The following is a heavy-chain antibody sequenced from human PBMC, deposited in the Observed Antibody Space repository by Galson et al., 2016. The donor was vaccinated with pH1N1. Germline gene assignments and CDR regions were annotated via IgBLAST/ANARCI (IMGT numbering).Heavy chain of an antibody. J-gene: IGHJ3*02. V-gene: IGHV4-31*03. CDR3: ARRFFEYLEGLPSDAFDI. CDR2: IDYSGAT. CDR1: GDSISSGHPC. Sequence: TLSLTCTISGDSISSGHPCWTWIRQRPGKGLEWVGCIDYSGATYYNPSLKSRLAISLDTSKSHFSLKLTSVTAADTAFYFCARRFFEYLEGLPSDAFDIWGQGTMVTVSS. D-gene: IGHD3-3*01.